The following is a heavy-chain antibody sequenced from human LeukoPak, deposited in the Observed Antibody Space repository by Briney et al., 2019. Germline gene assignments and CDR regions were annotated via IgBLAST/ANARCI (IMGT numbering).Heavy chain of an antibody. CDR2: MYYSGTT. CDR1: GGSISSSNYY. Sequence: PSETLSLICTVSGGSISSSNYYWGWIRQPPGKGLEWIGSMYYSGTTYYNPSLKSRVTISVDTSKNQFSLKLSSVTAADTALYYCARHTTILGQFGYWGQGTLVTVSS. J-gene: IGHJ4*02. V-gene: IGHV4-39*01. D-gene: IGHD3-3*01. CDR3: ARHTTILGQFGY.